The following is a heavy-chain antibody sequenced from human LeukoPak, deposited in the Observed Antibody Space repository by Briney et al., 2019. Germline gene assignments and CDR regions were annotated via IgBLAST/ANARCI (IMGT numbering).Heavy chain of an antibody. J-gene: IGHJ4*02. CDR2: INPNSGGT. V-gene: IGHV1-2*02. CDR1: GYTFTGYY. Sequence: ASVKVSCKASGYTFTGYYMHWVRQAPGQGLEWMGWINPNSGGTNYAQKFQGRVTMTRDTSISTAYMELSRLRSDDTAMYYCAKDLVCSEPSCYGRFEFWGQGTLVTVSS. CDR3: AKDLVCSEPSCYGRFEF. D-gene: IGHD5-12*01.